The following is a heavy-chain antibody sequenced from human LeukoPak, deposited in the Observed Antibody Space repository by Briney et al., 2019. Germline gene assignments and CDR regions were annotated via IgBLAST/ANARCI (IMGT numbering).Heavy chain of an antibody. J-gene: IGHJ3*02. D-gene: IGHD4-17*01. CDR2: MNPNSGNT. Sequence: ASVKVSCKASGYTFTSYDINWVRQATGQGLEWMGWMNPNSGNTGYAQKFQGRVTITRNTSISTAYMELSSLRSEDTAVYYCARATEISSAFDIWGQGTMVTVSS. CDR3: ARATEISSAFDI. V-gene: IGHV1-8*03. CDR1: GYTFTSYD.